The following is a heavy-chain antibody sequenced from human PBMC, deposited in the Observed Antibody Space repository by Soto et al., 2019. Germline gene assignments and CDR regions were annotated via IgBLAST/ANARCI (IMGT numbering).Heavy chain of an antibody. CDR2: IYSGGST. CDR1: GFTVSSNY. CDR3: ARDGSSGRKEYYYYGMDV. D-gene: IGHD6-19*01. V-gene: IGHV3-53*01. J-gene: IGHJ6*02. Sequence: VRLSCAASGFTVSSNYMSWVRQAPGKGLEWVSVIYSGGSTYYADSVKGRFTISRDNSKNTLYLQMNSLRAEDTAEYYCARDGSSGRKEYYYYGMDVWGQGTTVTVSS.